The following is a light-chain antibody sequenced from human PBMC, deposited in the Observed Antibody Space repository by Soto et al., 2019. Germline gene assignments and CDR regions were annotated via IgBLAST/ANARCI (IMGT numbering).Light chain of an antibody. V-gene: IGKV3-20*01. CDR1: QSVSNNY. CDR3: QQYGSSPRT. Sequence: EIVMTQSPATLSVSPVERATLSCRASQSVSNNYLAWYQQKPGQAPRLLIYAASSRATGIPDRFSGSGSGTDFSLTISRLEAEDFAVYYCQQYGSSPRTFGQGTKVDIK. J-gene: IGKJ1*01. CDR2: AAS.